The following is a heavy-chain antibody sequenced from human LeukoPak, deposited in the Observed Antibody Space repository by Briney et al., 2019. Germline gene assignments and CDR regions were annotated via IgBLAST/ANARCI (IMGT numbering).Heavy chain of an antibody. Sequence: GGSLRLSCAASGFTFGSHWMSWVRQAPGKGLEWVANINQGGSEAYYVDSVKGRFTISRDNAKDSLYLQMNSLRAEDTAVYYCARDERGIVVVPASRYYYMDVWGKGTTVTVSS. CDR3: ARDERGIVVVPASRYYYMDV. J-gene: IGHJ6*03. D-gene: IGHD2-2*01. V-gene: IGHV3-7*01. CDR2: INQGGSEA. CDR1: GFTFGSHW.